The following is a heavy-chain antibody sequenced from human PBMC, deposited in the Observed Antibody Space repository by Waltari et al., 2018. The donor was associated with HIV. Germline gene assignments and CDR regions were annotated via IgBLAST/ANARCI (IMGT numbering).Heavy chain of an antibody. CDR2: IYYMGST. J-gene: IGHJ4*02. CDR1: GASISSDY. V-gene: IGHV4-59*01. D-gene: IGHD3-10*01. CDR3: ARDNIPYYASGSYSYGFDY. Sequence: QVQLQESGPGLVKPSETLYLTCPVPGASISSDYCHWTRQPPGKGLEWIGYIYYMGSTNYNPSLKSRVSISVDTPKNQFSLKLSSVTAADTAVYYCARDNIPYYASGSYSYGFDYWGQGTLVTVSS.